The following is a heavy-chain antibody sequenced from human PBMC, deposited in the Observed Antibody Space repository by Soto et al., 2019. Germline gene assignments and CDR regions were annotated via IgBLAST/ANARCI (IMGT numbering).Heavy chain of an antibody. D-gene: IGHD6-13*01. Sequence: ASVKVSCKASGYTFTSYAMHWVRQAPGQRLEWMGWINAGNGNTKYSQKFQGRVTITRDTSASTAYMELSSLRSEDTAVYYCARATVLSRGGSSLVNWFDHWGRGTLVTVSS. CDR1: GYTFTSYA. CDR3: ARATVLSRGGSSLVNWFDH. V-gene: IGHV1-3*01. J-gene: IGHJ5*02. CDR2: INAGNGNT.